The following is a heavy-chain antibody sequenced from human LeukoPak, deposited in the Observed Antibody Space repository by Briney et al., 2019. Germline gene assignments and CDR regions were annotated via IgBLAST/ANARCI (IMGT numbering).Heavy chain of an antibody. CDR2: IKQDGSEK. CDR3: ARPGPYIYGCNLEY. CDR1: GLTFSSYW. V-gene: IGHV3-7*03. D-gene: IGHD5-18*01. J-gene: IGHJ4*02. Sequence: HPGGSLRLSCAASGLTFSSYWMSWVRQAPGKGLEWVANIKQDGSEKYYVDSVKGRFTISRDNAKNSVYMQMNSLRVEDTAVYYCARPGPYIYGCNLEYWGQGTLVTVSS.